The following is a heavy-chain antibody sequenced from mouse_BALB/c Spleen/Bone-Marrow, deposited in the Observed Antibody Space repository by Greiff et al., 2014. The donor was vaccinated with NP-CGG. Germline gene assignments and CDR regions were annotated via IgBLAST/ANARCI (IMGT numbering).Heavy chain of an antibody. V-gene: IGHV1S56*01. J-gene: IGHJ2*01. Sequence: QVQLQQSGPELVKPGALVKISCKASGYTFTTYDINWVTQRPGQGLEWIGWISPGDGNTNYNEKFKGKATLTADKSSSTAYMQLSILTSENSAVYFCSRGGDYHGFDYWGQGTTLTVSS. CDR1: GYTFTTYD. CDR3: SRGGDYHGFDY. CDR2: ISPGDGNT. D-gene: IGHD1-1*01.